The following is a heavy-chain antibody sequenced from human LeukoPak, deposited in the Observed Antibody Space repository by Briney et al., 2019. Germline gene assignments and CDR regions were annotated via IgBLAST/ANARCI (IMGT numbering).Heavy chain of an antibody. V-gene: IGHV3-74*01. CDR2: VNTDGSST. CDR1: GFTFTSYW. Sequence: PGGSLRLSCAASGFTFTSYWMHWVRQVPGKGLVWVSRVNTDGSSTTYADSVEGRFTISRDNAKNTLYLQMNSLRAEDTAVYYCARLSYGSGSSKYYFDYWGQGTLVAVSS. D-gene: IGHD3-10*01. J-gene: IGHJ4*02. CDR3: ARLSYGSGSSKYYFDY.